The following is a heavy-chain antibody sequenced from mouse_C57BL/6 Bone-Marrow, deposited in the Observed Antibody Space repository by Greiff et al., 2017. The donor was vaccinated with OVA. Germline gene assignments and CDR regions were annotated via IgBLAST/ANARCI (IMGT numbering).Heavy chain of an antibody. Sequence: VQLQQSGGDLVKPGGSLKLSCAASGFTFSSYGMSWVRQTPDKRLEWVATISSGGSYTYYPDSVKGRFTISRDNAKNTLYLQMSSLKSEDTAMYYWARFYGNFAWFAYWGQGTLVTVSA. D-gene: IGHD2-1*01. J-gene: IGHJ3*01. CDR1: GFTFSSYG. CDR2: ISSGGSYT. V-gene: IGHV5-6*01. CDR3: ARFYGNFAWFAY.